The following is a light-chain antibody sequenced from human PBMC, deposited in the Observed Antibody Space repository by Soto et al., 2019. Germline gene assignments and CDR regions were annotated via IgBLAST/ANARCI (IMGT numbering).Light chain of an antibody. Sequence: DIQITQSPSTLSDTVGDRVSITYSASQTISSWLAWYQQKPGKAPKLLIYKASTLKSGVPSRFSGSGSGTEFTLTISSLQPDEFATYYCQHYNSYSEAFGHGTKVDI. J-gene: IGKJ1*01. CDR3: QHYNSYSEA. V-gene: IGKV1-5*03. CDR2: KAS. CDR1: QTISSW.